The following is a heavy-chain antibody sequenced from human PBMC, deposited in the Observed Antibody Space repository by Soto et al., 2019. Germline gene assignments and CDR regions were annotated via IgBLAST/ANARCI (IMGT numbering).Heavy chain of an antibody. Sequence: ASVKVSCKASGYTFTSYGISWVRQAPGQGLEWMGWISAYNGNTNYAQKLQGRVTMTTDTSTSTAYMELRSLRPDDTAVYYCARDDYGDYDLQAYAFDIWGQGTMVTVSS. D-gene: IGHD4-17*01. V-gene: IGHV1-18*01. CDR1: GYTFTSYG. CDR2: ISAYNGNT. J-gene: IGHJ3*02. CDR3: ARDDYGDYDLQAYAFDI.